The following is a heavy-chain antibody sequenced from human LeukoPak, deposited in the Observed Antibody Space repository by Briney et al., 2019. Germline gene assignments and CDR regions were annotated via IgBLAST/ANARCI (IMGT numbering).Heavy chain of an antibody. CDR3: AKDSYSKGDY. CDR2: INHDGSVK. CDR1: GFTFSSYR. D-gene: IGHD4-11*01. J-gene: IGHJ4*02. Sequence: GGSLRLSCAASGFTFSSYRMNWVRQAPGKGLQWVANINHDGSVKNYVGSVKGRFAISRDNAQNSFYLQMNSLETDDTAVYYCAKDSYSKGDYWGQGTLVTVSS. V-gene: IGHV3-7*01.